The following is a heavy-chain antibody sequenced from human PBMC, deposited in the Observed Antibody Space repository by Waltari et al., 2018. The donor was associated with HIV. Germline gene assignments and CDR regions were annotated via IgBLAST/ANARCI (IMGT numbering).Heavy chain of an antibody. Sequence: EVQLVESGGGLVQPGRSLRLSCAASGFTFDDYAMHWVRQAPGKGLEWVSGISWNSGSIGYADSVKGRFTISRDNAKNSLYLQMNSLRAEDTALYYCAKDMLGWVGAFDIWGQGTMVTVSS. CDR2: ISWNSGSI. J-gene: IGHJ3*02. V-gene: IGHV3-9*01. CDR1: GFTFDDYA. D-gene: IGHD1-26*01. CDR3: AKDMLGWVGAFDI.